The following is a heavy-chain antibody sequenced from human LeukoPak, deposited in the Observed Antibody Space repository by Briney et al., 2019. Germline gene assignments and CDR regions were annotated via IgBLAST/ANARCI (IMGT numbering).Heavy chain of an antibody. CDR3: ARGPRVRYYYDSSGYYHKYFQH. J-gene: IGHJ1*01. CDR1: GGSFSGYY. D-gene: IGHD3-22*01. CDR2: INHSGST. Sequence: SETLSLTCAVYGGSFSGYYWSWIRQPPGKGLEWIGEINHSGSTNYNPSLKSRVTISVDTSKNQFSLKLSSVTAADTAVYYCARGPRVRYYYDSSGYYHKYFQHWGQGTLVTVSS. V-gene: IGHV4-34*01.